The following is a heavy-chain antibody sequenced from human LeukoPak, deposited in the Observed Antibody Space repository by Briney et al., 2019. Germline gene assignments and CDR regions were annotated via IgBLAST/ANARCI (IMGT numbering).Heavy chain of an antibody. Sequence: PGGSLRLSCAASGFTFSSYWMHWVRQPPGKGLVWVSSITSGGSTYYADSVKGRFTISRDNSKNTLYLQMNSLRAEDTAIYYCAKDLYSSGWGGQGTLVTVSS. CDR2: ITSGGST. D-gene: IGHD6-19*01. CDR1: GFTFSSYW. CDR3: AKDLYSSGW. V-gene: IGHV3-23*01. J-gene: IGHJ4*02.